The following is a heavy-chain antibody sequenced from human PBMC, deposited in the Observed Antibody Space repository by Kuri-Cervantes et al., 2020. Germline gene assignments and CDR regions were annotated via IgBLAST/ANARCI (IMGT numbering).Heavy chain of an antibody. CDR2: ISWNSGSI. D-gene: IGHD3-3*01. Sequence: GGSLRLSCAASGFTFDDYAMHWVRQAPGKGLEWVSGISWNSGSIGYADSVKGRFTISRDNAKNSLYLQMNSLRAEDTALYYCAEDGDVLRFLETSEYYFDYWGQGTLVTVSS. V-gene: IGHV3-9*01. CDR1: GFTFDDYA. CDR3: AEDGDVLRFLETSEYYFDY. J-gene: IGHJ4*02.